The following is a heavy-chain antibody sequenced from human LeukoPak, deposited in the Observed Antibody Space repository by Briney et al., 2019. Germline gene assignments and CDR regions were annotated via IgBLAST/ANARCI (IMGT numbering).Heavy chain of an antibody. D-gene: IGHD5-12*01. V-gene: IGHV4-59*01. CDR1: GGSISSYY. CDR3: ASTGYSGYVGWFDP. Sequence: SETLSLTCTVSGGSISSYYWSWIRQPPGKGLEWIGYIYYRGSTNYNAALKSRVTISVDTSKSQFSLKLSSVTAADTAVYYCASTGYSGYVGWFDPWGQGTLVTVSS. J-gene: IGHJ5*02. CDR2: IYYRGST.